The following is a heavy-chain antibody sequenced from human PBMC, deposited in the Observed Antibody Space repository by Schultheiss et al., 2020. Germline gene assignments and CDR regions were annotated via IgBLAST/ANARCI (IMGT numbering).Heavy chain of an antibody. V-gene: IGHV3-30-3*01. CDR3: ARDGQWLGGEFDY. CDR1: GFTFSSYA. CDR2: ISYDGSNK. J-gene: IGHJ4*02. Sequence: GGALRLSCAASGFTFSSYAMHWVRQAPGKGLEWVAVISYDGSNKYYADSVKGRFTISRDNSKNTLYLQINSLRAEDTAVYYCARDGQWLGGEFDYWGQGTLVTVSS. D-gene: IGHD6-19*01.